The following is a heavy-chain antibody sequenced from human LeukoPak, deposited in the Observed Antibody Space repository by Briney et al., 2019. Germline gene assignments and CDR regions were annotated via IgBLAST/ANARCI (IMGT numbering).Heavy chain of an antibody. CDR1: GYSFTSYW. V-gene: IGHV5-10-1*01. CDR3: ARHSTNYGSGSYSTGGRWFDP. Sequence: GESLKISCKGSGYSFTSYWISWVRQMPGKGLEWMGRIDPSDSYTNYSPSFQGHVTISADKSISTAYLQWSSLKASDTAMYYCARHSTNYGSGSYSTGGRWFDPWGQGTLVTVSS. D-gene: IGHD3-10*01. CDR2: IDPSDSYT. J-gene: IGHJ5*02.